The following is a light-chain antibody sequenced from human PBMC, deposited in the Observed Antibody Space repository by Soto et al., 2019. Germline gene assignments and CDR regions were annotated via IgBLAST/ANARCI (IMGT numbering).Light chain of an antibody. J-gene: IGLJ2*01. CDR1: SSDIGGYNF. CDR2: DVS. Sequence: QSALTQPRSVSGSPGQSVTISCTGTSSDIGGYNFVSWYQQHPDKAPKLMIYDVSKRPSGVPDRFSGSKSGNTASLTISGLQTEDEADYYCCSYAGSYTVSFGGGTKATVL. CDR3: CSYAGSYTVS. V-gene: IGLV2-11*01.